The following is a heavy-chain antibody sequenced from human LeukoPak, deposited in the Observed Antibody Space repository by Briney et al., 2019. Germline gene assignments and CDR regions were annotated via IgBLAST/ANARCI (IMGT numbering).Heavy chain of an antibody. V-gene: IGHV3-30*14. CDR1: GFTFSSYA. J-gene: IGHJ4*02. Sequence: GGSLRLSCAASGFTFSSYAMHWVRQAPGKGLEWVAVISYDGSNKYYADSVKGRFTISRDNSKNTLYLQMNTLRAEDTAVYYCARKAAFGTGAWDYWGQGTLVTVSS. CDR2: ISYDGSNK. D-gene: IGHD6-13*01. CDR3: ARKAAFGTGAWDY.